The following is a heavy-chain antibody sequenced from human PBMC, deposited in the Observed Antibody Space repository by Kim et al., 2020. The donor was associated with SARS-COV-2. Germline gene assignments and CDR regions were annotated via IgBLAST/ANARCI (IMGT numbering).Heavy chain of an antibody. D-gene: IGHD3-16*01. CDR2: TYYRSKWFN. CDR3: ANGGSGLGGMNV. CDR1: GDSVSSNNAA. J-gene: IGHJ6*02. V-gene: IGHV6-1*01. Sequence: SQTLSLTCAISGDSVSSNNAAWNWIRQSPSRGLEWLGRTYYRSKWFNDYALPVKSRITINPDTSKNHFSLQLSSVTPEDTAVYYCANGGSGLGGMNVWGQGTTVTVSS.